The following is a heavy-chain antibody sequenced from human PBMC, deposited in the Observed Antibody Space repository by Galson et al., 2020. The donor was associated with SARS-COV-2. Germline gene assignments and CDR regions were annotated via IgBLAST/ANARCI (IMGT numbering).Heavy chain of an antibody. V-gene: IGHV4-31*03. D-gene: IGHD3-10*01. J-gene: IGHJ5*02. CDR1: GGSISSGVYY. Sequence: ASETLSLTCTVSGGSISSGVYYWSWIRQHPGKGLEWIGYIYYSGSTYYNPSLKSRVTISVDTSKNQFSLKLSSVTAADTAVYYCARDPGGNWFDPWGQGTLVTVSS. CDR3: ARDPGGNWFDP. CDR2: IYYSGST.